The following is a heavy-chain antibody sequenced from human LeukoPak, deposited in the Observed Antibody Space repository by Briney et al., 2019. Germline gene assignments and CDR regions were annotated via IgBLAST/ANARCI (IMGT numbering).Heavy chain of an antibody. CDR3: AKDVLDSSGSFDY. D-gene: IGHD6-19*01. J-gene: IGHJ4*02. CDR2: ISYDGSNK. CDR1: GFTFSSYG. Sequence: GGSLRLSCAASGFTFSSYGMHWVRQAPGKGLEWVAVISYDGSNKYYADSVKSRFTISRDNSKNTLYLQMNSLRAEDTAVYYCAKDVLDSSGSFDYWGQGTLVTVSS. V-gene: IGHV3-30*18.